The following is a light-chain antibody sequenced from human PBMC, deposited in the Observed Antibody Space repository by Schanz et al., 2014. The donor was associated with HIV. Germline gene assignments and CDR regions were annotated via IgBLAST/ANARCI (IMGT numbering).Light chain of an antibody. V-gene: IGLV2-14*01. CDR2: DVS. J-gene: IGLJ2*01. CDR1: RRGGRGYNN. Sequence: QSALTQPASVSGSPGQSITISCTGNRRGGRGYNNPPWDQQHPGKAPKLLIYDVSNRPSGVSNRFSGSKSGNTASLTISGLQTEDEADYYCSSYAGSNNFVFGGGTQLTVL. CDR3: SSYAGSNNFV.